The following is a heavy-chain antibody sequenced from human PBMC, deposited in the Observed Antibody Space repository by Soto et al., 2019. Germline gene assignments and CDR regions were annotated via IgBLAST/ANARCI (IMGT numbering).Heavy chain of an antibody. Sequence: EVQLVESGGGLVQPGGSLRLSCAVSGFTVSGNYMSWVRQAPGKGLEWVSVLYSGGTTYYADSVKGRFTNSRHNSNNTLYLQMNSLRVDDTAIYYCARPAWGLWFGYMDGWSKGTTVTVSS. J-gene: IGHJ6*03. CDR3: ARPAWGLWFGYMDG. D-gene: IGHD3-10*01. V-gene: IGHV3-53*04. CDR1: GFTVSGNY. CDR2: LYSGGTT.